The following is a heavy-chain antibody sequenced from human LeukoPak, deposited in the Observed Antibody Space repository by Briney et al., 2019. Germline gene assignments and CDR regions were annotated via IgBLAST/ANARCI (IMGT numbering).Heavy chain of an antibody. J-gene: IGHJ4*02. CDR2: INNDGSST. D-gene: IGHD2-15*01. CDR1: GFTFSSYW. Sequence: GGSLRLSCAASGFTFSSYWMHWVRQAPGKGLVWRSRINNDGSSTGYADSVRGQFTTSRDNAKNTLYLQINSLRAEDTAVYYCARCSYSGGSCPDYWGQGTLVTVSS. V-gene: IGHV3-74*01. CDR3: ARCSYSGGSCPDY.